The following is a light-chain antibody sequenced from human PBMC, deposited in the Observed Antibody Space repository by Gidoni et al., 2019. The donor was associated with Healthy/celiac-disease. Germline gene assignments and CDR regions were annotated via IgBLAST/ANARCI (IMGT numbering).Light chain of an antibody. J-gene: IGLJ3*02. CDR1: SPNIGSNT. CDR2: SNN. Sequence: QSVLTQPPSASGTPGQRVPISCSGSSPNIGSNTVNWYQQLPGTAPKLLIYSNNQRPAGVPDRFSGSKSGTSASLAISGLQSEDEADYYCAAWDDSLNGSWVFGGGTKLTVL. V-gene: IGLV1-44*01. CDR3: AAWDDSLNGSWV.